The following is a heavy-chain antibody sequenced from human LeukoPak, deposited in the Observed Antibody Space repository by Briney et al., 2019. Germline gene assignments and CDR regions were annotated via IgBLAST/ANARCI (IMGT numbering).Heavy chain of an antibody. CDR2: ISYDGSNK. CDR3: AKTSIAPYYYDSSGYEESYFDY. D-gene: IGHD3-22*01. Sequence: GGSLRLSCAASGFTFSSYGMHWVRQAPGKGLEWVAVISYDGSNKYYADSVKGRFTISRDNSKNTLYLQMNSLRAEDTAVYYCAKTSIAPYYYDSSGYEESYFDYWGQGTLVTVSS. CDR1: GFTFSSYG. V-gene: IGHV3-30*18. J-gene: IGHJ4*02.